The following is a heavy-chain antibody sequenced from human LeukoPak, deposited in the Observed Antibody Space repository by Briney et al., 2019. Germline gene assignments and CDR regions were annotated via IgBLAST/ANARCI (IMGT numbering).Heavy chain of an antibody. CDR3: ARVYSISRIRRAGRYYFDY. Sequence: SEILSLICTGPGGSISSSSYYWGWIRQPQGKGLEWIGSICYCGRNLYNPSLKSRVTISVDRSKNQFSLNLRSVTVGDTSVFFCARVYSISRIRRAGRYYFDYWRQGTPVTVSS. V-gene: IGHV4-39*07. J-gene: IGHJ4*02. D-gene: IGHD6-6*01. CDR2: ICYCGRN. CDR1: GGSISSSSYY.